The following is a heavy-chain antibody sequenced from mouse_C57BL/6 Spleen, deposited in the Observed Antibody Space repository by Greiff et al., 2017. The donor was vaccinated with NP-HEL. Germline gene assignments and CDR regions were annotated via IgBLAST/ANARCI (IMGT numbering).Heavy chain of an antibody. CDR3: ARSGGTGYDYDGFDY. CDR1: GYTFTSYW. V-gene: IGHV1-53*01. J-gene: IGHJ2*01. CDR2: INPSNGGT. Sequence: QVQLQQPGTELVKPGASVKLSCKAPGYTFTSYWMHWVKQRPGQGLEWIGNINPSNGGTNYNEKFKSKATLTVDKSSSTAYMQLSSLTSEDSAVYYCARSGGTGYDYDGFDYWGEGTTLTVSS. D-gene: IGHD2-4*01.